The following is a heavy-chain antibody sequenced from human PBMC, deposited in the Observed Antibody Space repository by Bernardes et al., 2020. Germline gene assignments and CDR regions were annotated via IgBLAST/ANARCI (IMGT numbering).Heavy chain of an antibody. J-gene: IGHJ4*02. CDR2: INHSGST. V-gene: IGHV4-34*01. CDR1: GGSFSGYY. D-gene: IGHD2-2*01. CDR3: ARGRWDCSSTSCSPFDY. Sequence: SETLSLTCAVYGGSFSGYYWSWIRKPPGKGLEWIGEINHSGSTNYNPSLKSRVTISVDTSKNQFSLKLSSVTAADTAVYYCARGRWDCSSTSCSPFDYWGQGTLVTVSS.